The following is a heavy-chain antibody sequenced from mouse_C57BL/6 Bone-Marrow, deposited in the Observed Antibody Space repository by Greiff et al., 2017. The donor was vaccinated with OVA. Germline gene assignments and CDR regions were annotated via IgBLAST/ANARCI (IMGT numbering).Heavy chain of an antibody. CDR2: ISDGGSYT. D-gene: IGHD2-4*01. CDR1: GFTFSSYA. Sequence: EVMLVESGGGLVKPGGSLKLSCAASGFTFSSYAMSWVRQTPEKRLEWVATISDGGSYTYYPDNVKGRFTISRDNAKNNLYLQMSHLKSEDTAMYYCAREGDYDSYWGQGTLVTVSA. J-gene: IGHJ3*01. V-gene: IGHV5-4*01. CDR3: AREGDYDSY.